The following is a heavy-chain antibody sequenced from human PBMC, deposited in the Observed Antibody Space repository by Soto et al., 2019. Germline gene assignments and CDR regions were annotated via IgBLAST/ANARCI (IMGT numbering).Heavy chain of an antibody. Sequence: QVTLKESGPVLVKPTETLTLTCTVSGFSLSDVGVSWIRQPPGKALEWLAHIFSNDEKSYNTSLKSSLTISKDTSKREVVLTPTYVYPVDTATYCCTLTARYKYDFDYWGQGTLVTVSS. D-gene: IGHD1-1*01. V-gene: IGHV2-26*01. CDR3: TLTARYKYDFDY. CDR2: IFSNDEK. CDR1: GFSLSDVG. J-gene: IGHJ4*02.